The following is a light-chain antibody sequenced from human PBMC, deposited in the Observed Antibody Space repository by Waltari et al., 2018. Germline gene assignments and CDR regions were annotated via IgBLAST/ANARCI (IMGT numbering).Light chain of an antibody. CDR1: SSNIGTTY. CDR2: ENT. J-gene: IGLJ7*01. CDR3: GTWDSSLSGAV. V-gene: IGLV1-51*02. Sequence: SVLTQPPSVSAAPGQRVTIPCSGGSSNIGTTYVSWYRQFPGTAPKLLIYENTERPSGIPGRFSGSKSGTSATLDITGLQAGDEADYYCGTWDSSLSGAVFGGGTHLTVL.